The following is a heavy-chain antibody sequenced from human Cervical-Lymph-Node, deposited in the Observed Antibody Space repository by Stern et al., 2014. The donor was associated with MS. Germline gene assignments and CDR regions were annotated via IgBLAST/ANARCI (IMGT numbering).Heavy chain of an antibody. V-gene: IGHV3-30-3*01. CDR1: GFTFSTYA. J-gene: IGHJ4*02. D-gene: IGHD3-22*01. Sequence: DQLVESGGGVVHPGRSLRLSCAASGFTFSTYAMHWVRLAPGKGLEWVAVISNDESNKYYADSVKGRFTISRDNSRNTLYLQMNILRAEDTAVYYCARDRGYFDSSGYLRVETFDNWGQGTLVTVSS. CDR2: ISNDESNK. CDR3: ARDRGYFDSSGYLRVETFDN.